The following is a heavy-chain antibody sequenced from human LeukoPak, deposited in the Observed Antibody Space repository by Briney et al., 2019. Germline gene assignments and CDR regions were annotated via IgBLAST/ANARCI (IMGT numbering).Heavy chain of an antibody. Sequence: GGSLRLSCSASGFPFSSYAMHWVRQAPGKGLEWVAVISYDGSNKYYADSVKGRFTISRDNSKNTLYLQMNSLRAEDTAVYYCARDPTIEMATIFDYWGQGTLVTVSS. V-gene: IGHV3-30-3*01. CDR1: GFPFSSYA. J-gene: IGHJ4*02. D-gene: IGHD5-24*01. CDR3: ARDPTIEMATIFDY. CDR2: ISYDGSNK.